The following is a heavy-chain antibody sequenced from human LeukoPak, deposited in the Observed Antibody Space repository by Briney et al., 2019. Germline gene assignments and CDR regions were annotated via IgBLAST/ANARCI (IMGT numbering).Heavy chain of an antibody. CDR1: GFTVSSSF. V-gene: IGHV3-53*01. D-gene: IGHD2-2*01. J-gene: IGHJ4*02. Sequence: GGSLRLSCAASGFTVSSSFIYWVRRAPGKGLEWVSFIHRDNKTYYADSVKGRFTMSRDSSKNTLYLQMNSLGADDTAVYYCAREVISTPSYFDYWGQGILVTVST. CDR2: IHRDNKT. CDR3: AREVISTPSYFDY.